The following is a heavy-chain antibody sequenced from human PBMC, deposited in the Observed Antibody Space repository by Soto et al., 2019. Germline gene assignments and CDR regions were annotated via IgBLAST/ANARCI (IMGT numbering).Heavy chain of an antibody. Sequence: QVQLVESGGGVVQPGRSLRLSCAASGFTFSSYGMHWVRQAPGKGLEWVAVISYDGSNKYYADSVKGRFTISRDNSKNTLYLQMNSRRAEDTAVYYCAKERARYCGGGSCYSIFDYWGQGTLVTVSS. J-gene: IGHJ4*02. CDR1: GFTFSSYG. CDR2: ISYDGSNK. CDR3: AKERARYCGGGSCYSIFDY. V-gene: IGHV3-30*18. D-gene: IGHD2-15*01.